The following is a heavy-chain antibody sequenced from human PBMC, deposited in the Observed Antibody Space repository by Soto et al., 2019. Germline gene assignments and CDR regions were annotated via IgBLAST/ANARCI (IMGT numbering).Heavy chain of an antibody. CDR1: GFTFSSYS. J-gene: IGHJ6*02. V-gene: IGHV3-21*01. CDR3: AREEEPEYGDYLGGMDV. CDR2: ISSSSSYI. D-gene: IGHD4-17*01. Sequence: GGSLRLSCAASGFTFSSYSMNWVRQAPGKGLEWVSSISSSSSYIYYADSVKGRFTISRDNAKNSLYLQMNSLRAEDTAVYYCAREEEPEYGDYLGGMDVWGQGTTVTVSS.